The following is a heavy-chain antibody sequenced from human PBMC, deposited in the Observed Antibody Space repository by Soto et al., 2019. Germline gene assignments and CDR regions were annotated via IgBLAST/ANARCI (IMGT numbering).Heavy chain of an antibody. J-gene: IGHJ6*03. CDR1: GGSISSSSYY. Sequence: PSETLSLTCTVSGGSISSSSYYWGWIRQPPGKGLEWIGSIYYSGSTYYNPSPKSRVTISVDTSKNQFSLKLSSVTAADTAVYYCARHVGPNYYYYMDVWGKGTKVTGSS. CDR2: IYYSGST. CDR3: ARHVGPNYYYYMDV. V-gene: IGHV4-39*01.